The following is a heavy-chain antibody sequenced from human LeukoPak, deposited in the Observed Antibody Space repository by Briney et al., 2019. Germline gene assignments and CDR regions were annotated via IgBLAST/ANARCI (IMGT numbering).Heavy chain of an antibody. CDR1: GYTFTSYA. CDR2: INPNSGGT. CDR3: ARDLESCLNYYDSSGYLNSACGNWFDP. V-gene: IGHV1-2*02. D-gene: IGHD3-22*01. J-gene: IGHJ5*02. Sequence: ASVKVPCKASGYTFTSYAISWVRQAPGQGLEWMGWINPNSGGTNYAQKFQGRVTMTRDTSISTAYMELSRLRSDDTAVYYCARDLESCLNYYDSSGYLNSACGNWFDPWGQGTLVTVSS.